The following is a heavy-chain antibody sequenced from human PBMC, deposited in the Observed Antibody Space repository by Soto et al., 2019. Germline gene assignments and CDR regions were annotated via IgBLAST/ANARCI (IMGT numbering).Heavy chain of an antibody. J-gene: IGHJ4*02. V-gene: IGHV4-39*01. Sequence: QLQLQESGPGLVKPSETLSLTCSVSGGSISRSLSYWGWIRQPPGKGLEWIGSIYYSGTTYYKPCLESRVTISVATSKTQFSLKLPSVTAAETAVYYCARHVSRYGDYLFDYWGQGTLVTGSS. D-gene: IGHD4-17*01. CDR2: IYYSGTT. CDR3: ARHVSRYGDYLFDY. CDR1: GGSISRSLSY.